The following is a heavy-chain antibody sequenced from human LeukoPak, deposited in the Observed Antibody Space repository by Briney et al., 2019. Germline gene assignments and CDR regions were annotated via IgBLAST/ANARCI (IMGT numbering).Heavy chain of an antibody. CDR1: GYTFTGYY. CDR2: INPNSGGT. Sequence: GASVKVSCKASGYTFTGYYMHWVRQAPGQGLEWTGWINPNSGGTNYAQKLQGRVTMTTDTSTSTAYMELRSLRSDDTAVYYCARGNYYGSGSFSGDRQMDNWFDPWGQGTLVTVSS. CDR3: ARGNYYGSGSFSGDRQMDNWFDP. D-gene: IGHD3-10*01. V-gene: IGHV1-2*02. J-gene: IGHJ5*02.